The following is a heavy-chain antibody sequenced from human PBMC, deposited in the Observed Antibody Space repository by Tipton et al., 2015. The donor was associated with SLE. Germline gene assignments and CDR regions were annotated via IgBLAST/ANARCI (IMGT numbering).Heavy chain of an antibody. Sequence: SLRLSCAASGFTFSSYGMHWVRQAPGKGLEWVAFIRYDGSNKYYADSVKGRFTISRDNSKNTLYLQMNSLRAEDTAVYYRASGVGASYYFDYWGQGTLVTVSS. CDR3: ASGVGASYYFDY. CDR1: GFTFSSYG. J-gene: IGHJ4*02. D-gene: IGHD1-26*01. CDR2: IRYDGSNK. V-gene: IGHV3-30*02.